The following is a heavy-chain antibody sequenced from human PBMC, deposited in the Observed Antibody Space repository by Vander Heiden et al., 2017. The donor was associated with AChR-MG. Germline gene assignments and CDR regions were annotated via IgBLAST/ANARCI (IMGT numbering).Heavy chain of an antibody. D-gene: IGHD2-2*01. CDR2: VIPICGTA. J-gene: IGHJ6*02. V-gene: IGHV1-69*01. CDR3: ARVVVPAATSFYYGMDV. CDR1: GGTFRSYA. Sequence: QVQLVQSGAEVKKPGSSVKVPCKASGGTFRSYAIGGGRQAPGQGLEWMGGVIPICGTANYAQKFQGRVTITADESTSTAYMELSSLRSEDTAVYYCARVVVPAATSFYYGMDVWGQGTTVTVSS.